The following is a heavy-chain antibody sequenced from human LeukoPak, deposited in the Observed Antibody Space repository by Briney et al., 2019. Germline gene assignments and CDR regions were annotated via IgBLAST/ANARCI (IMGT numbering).Heavy chain of an antibody. CDR3: ASSGDRSDYYYGMDV. J-gene: IGHJ6*04. CDR1: GFTFSSYS. V-gene: IGHV3-21*01. D-gene: IGHD6-19*01. CDR2: ISSSSSSYI. Sequence: GGSLRLSCAAPGFTFSSYSMNWVRQAPGKGLEWVSSISSSSSSYIYYADSVKGRFTISRDNAKNSLYLQMNSLRAEDTAVYYCASSGDRSDYYYGMDVWGKGTTVTVSS.